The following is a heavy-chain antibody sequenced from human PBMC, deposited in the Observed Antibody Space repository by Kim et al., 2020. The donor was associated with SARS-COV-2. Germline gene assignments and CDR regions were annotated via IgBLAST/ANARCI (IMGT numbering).Heavy chain of an antibody. CDR3: AKGLRFLEWLESYDY. CDR1: GFTFSSYA. J-gene: IGHJ4*02. D-gene: IGHD3-3*01. Sequence: GGSLRLSCAASGFTFSSYAMSWVRQAPGKGLEWVSAISGSGGSTYYADSVKGRFTISRDNSKNTLYLQMNSLRAEDTAVYYCAKGLRFLEWLESYDYWGQGTLVTVSS. CDR2: ISGSGGST. V-gene: IGHV3-23*01.